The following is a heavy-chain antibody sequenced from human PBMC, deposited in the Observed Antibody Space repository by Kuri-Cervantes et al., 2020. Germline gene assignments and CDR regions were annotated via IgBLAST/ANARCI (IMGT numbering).Heavy chain of an antibody. CDR3: ARDSGGIQLAY. J-gene: IGHJ4*02. Sequence: GESLKISCAASGFTFSSYSMNWVRQAPGKGLEWVSFIGSGSGTTTYYADSVKGRFTISRDNAKNLLFLQMNSLRDEDTAVYFGARDSGGIQLAYWGQGTLVTVSS. CDR2: IGSGSGTTT. D-gene: IGHD5-18*01. CDR1: GFTFSSYS. V-gene: IGHV3-48*02.